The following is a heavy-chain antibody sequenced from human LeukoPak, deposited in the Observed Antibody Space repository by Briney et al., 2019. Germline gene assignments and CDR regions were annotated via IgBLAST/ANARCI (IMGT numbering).Heavy chain of an antibody. CDR1: GFTFSIYA. J-gene: IGHJ4*02. D-gene: IGHD3-22*01. V-gene: IGHV3-23*01. CDR3: AKDRPNYYGSNGHYYRRDGDY. Sequence: GGSLRLSCAASGFTFSIYAMSWVRQAPGKGLQWVSSITSSGDGTYYADSVKGRFTISRDSSENMLYLQMNSLRVEDTAVYFCAKDRPNYYGSNGHYYRRDGDYWGQGTLVTVSS. CDR2: ITSSGDGT.